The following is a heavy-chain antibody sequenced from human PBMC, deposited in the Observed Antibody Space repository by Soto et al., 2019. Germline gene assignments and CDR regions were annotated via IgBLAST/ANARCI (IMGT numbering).Heavy chain of an antibody. CDR3: ARHLYGLGERFDP. D-gene: IGHD3-10*01. CDR2: IYYSGST. CDR1: GGSISSGGDY. V-gene: IGHV4-31*03. Sequence: ASETLSLTYTVSGGSISSGGDYWSWIRQHPGKGLEWIGYIYYSGSTYYNPSLKSRVTISLDRSKNQFSLELSSVTAADTAVYYCARHLYGLGERFDPWGQGTLVTVSS. J-gene: IGHJ5*02.